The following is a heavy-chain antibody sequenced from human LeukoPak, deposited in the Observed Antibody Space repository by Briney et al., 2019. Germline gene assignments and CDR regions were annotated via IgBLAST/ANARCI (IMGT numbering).Heavy chain of an antibody. V-gene: IGHV3-7*01. CDR3: ARESKGRSKIDY. Sequence: GGSLRLSCAASGFTFSGYWMSWVRQAPGKGLERVANINKDGSERYNVDSVKGRFTISRDNANKSLYLQMNSLRAEDTSVYYCARESKGRSKIDYWGQGTLVTVSS. J-gene: IGHJ4*02. D-gene: IGHD4-17*01. CDR1: GFTFSGYW. CDR2: INKDGSER.